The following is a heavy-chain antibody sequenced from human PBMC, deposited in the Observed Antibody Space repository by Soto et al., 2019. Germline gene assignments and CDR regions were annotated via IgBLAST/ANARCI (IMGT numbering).Heavy chain of an antibody. CDR1: GGSFSGYY. CDR3: ARALNYDFWSGYYTPKVGYFDY. J-gene: IGHJ4*02. Sequence: SETLSLTCAVYGGSFSGYYWSWIPQPPGKGLEGIGEINHSGSTNYNPSLKSRVNISVDTSKNQFPLKLSSVTAADTAVYYCARALNYDFWSGYYTPKVGYFDYWGQGTLVTVSS. CDR2: INHSGST. V-gene: IGHV4-34*01. D-gene: IGHD3-3*01.